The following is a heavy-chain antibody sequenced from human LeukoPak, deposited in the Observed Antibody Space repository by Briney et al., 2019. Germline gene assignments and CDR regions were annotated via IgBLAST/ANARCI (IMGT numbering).Heavy chain of an antibody. V-gene: IGHV3-49*03. Sequence: GSLRLSCTASGFTFGDYAMSWFRQAPGKGLEWVGFIRSKAYGGTTEYAASVKGRFTISRDDSKSIAYLQMNSLKTEDTAVYYCTTTYYDILTGYDTSEFDYRGQGTLVTASS. CDR2: IRSKAYGGTT. D-gene: IGHD3-9*01. J-gene: IGHJ4*02. CDR1: GFTFGDYA. CDR3: TTTYYDILTGYDTSEFDY.